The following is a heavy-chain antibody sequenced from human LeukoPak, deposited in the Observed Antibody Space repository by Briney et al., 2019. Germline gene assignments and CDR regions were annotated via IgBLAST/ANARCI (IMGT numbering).Heavy chain of an antibody. CDR1: GGSLSNFY. CDR2: IFYSGSA. V-gene: IGHV4-59*08. Sequence: SETLSLTCTVSGGSLSNFYWSWIRQPPGKGLEWIGYIFYSGSANYNSSLKSRVTISVDTSKNQFSLRLTSVTAADTAVYYCARGNGWYYPWGQGTLVTVSS. CDR3: ARGNGWYYP. J-gene: IGHJ5*02. D-gene: IGHD6-19*01.